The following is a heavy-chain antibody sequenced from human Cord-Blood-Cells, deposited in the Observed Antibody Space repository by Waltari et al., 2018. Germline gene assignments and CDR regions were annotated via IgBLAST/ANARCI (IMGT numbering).Heavy chain of an antibody. V-gene: IGHV1-3*01. CDR1: GYTFTSYA. D-gene: IGHD3-22*01. Sequence: QVQLVQSGAEVKKPGASVKVSCKASGYTFTSYAMHWVRQAPGQRLEWMGWINAGNGNTKYSQKFQGRVTITRDTSASTAYMELSSLRSEATAVYYCARKGYYDSSGYYAFDIWGQGTMVTVSS. CDR2: INAGNGNT. CDR3: ARKGYYDSSGYYAFDI. J-gene: IGHJ3*02.